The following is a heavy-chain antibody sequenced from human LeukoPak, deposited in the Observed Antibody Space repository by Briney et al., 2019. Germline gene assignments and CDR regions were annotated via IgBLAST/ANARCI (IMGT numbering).Heavy chain of an antibody. CDR2: INPNSGGT. D-gene: IGHD3-22*01. J-gene: IGHJ1*01. CDR1: GYTFTGYY. V-gene: IGHV1-2*02. CDR3: ARDPGYYDSSGYYGAEYFQH. Sequence: ASVKVSCKASGYTFTGYYMHWERQAPGQGLEWMGWINPNSGGTNYAQKFQGRVTMTRDTSISTAYMELSRLRSDDTAVYYCARDPGYYDSSGYYGAEYFQHWGQGTLVTVSS.